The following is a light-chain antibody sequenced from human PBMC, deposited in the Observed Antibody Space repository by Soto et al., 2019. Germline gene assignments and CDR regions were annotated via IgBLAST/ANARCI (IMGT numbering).Light chain of an antibody. CDR2: EDR. CDR1: SSDVGDYKY. V-gene: IGLV2-14*01. CDR3: TSYTSNSTPV. Sequence: QSVLTQPASVSGSPGQSITISCTGASSDVGDYKYFSWYQQPPGKAPKLMIYEDRNRPSGVSNRFSGSKSGNTASLTISGLQAEDEADYYCTSYTSNSTPVFGTGTKVTVL. J-gene: IGLJ1*01.